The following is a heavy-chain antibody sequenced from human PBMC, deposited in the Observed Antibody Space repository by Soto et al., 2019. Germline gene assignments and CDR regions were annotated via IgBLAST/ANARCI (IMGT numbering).Heavy chain of an antibody. CDR1: GYTFSSFD. V-gene: IGHV1-8*01. Sequence: QVQLVQSGAEVRKPGASVKVSCKASGYTFSSFDINWVRQAAGHGLEWMGWMTPNSGHTGYAQKFQGRVTMTRNTSTSTVDMELSSLASDDTAVYYSARGGEEDSGSGSCGYLDVWGRGTTVTVSS. CDR2: MTPNSGHT. J-gene: IGHJ6*03. CDR3: ARGGEEDSGSGSCGYLDV. D-gene: IGHD3-10*01.